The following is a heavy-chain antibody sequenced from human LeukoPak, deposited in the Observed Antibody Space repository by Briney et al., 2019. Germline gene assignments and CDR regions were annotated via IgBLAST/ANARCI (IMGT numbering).Heavy chain of an antibody. Sequence: SETLSLTCAVYGGSFSGYYWSWIRQPPGKGLEWTGEINHSGSTNYNPSLKSRVTISVDTSKNQFSLKLSSVTAADTAVYYCARGGNSSHLDYWGQGTLVTVSS. V-gene: IGHV4-34*01. CDR2: INHSGST. D-gene: IGHD2/OR15-2a*01. J-gene: IGHJ4*02. CDR1: GGSFSGYY. CDR3: ARGGNSSHLDY.